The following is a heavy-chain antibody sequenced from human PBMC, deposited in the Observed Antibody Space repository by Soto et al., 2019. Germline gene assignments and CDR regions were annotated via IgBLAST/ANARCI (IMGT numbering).Heavy chain of an antibody. V-gene: IGHV4-61*08. D-gene: IGHD5-12*01. CDR1: GGSISSGGYS. CDR2: IYHSGFT. J-gene: IGHJ4*02. Sequence: SETLSLTCAVSGGSISSGGYSWSWIRQPPGKGLEWIGYIYHSGFTYYNPSLKSRVTISVDTSKNQFSLKLSSVTAADTAVYYCARGNGYNMWWGQGTLLTVSS. CDR3: ARGNGYNMW.